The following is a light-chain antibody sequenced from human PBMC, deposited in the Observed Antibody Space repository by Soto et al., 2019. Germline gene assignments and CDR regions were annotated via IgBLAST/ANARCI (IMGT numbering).Light chain of an antibody. V-gene: IGKV4-1*01. CDR1: QSVLYSSNNKNY. CDR3: QQYYITPQT. Sequence: DIVMTQSPDSLAVSLGERATINCKSSQSVLYSSNNKNYLAWYQQKPGQPPKLLIYWASTRESGVPDRLSGSGSGTDFTLNISSLQAEDVAVYYCQQYYITPQTFGQGTKVEIE. J-gene: IGKJ1*01. CDR2: WAS.